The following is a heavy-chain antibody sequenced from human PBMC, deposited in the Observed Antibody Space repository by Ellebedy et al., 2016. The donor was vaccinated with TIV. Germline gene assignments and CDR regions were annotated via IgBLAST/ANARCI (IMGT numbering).Heavy chain of an antibody. CDR3: ARGNLIVVVPAAIWFDP. CDR2: IYYSGRT. Sequence: LRLSXTVSGVSISSGGYYWSWIRQHPGKGLEWIGHIYYSGRTYYNPSLKTRLSLSVDTSKNQFSLKLSSVTAADTAVYYCARGNLIVVVPAAIWFDPWGQGTLVTVSS. CDR1: GVSISSGGYY. J-gene: IGHJ5*02. V-gene: IGHV4-31*03. D-gene: IGHD2-2*01.